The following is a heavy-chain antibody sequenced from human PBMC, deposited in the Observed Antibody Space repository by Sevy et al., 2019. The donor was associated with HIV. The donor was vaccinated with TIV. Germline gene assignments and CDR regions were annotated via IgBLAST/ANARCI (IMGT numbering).Heavy chain of an antibody. CDR3: ARSQNVDSSPFDF. J-gene: IGHJ5*01. V-gene: IGHV4-30-4*01. Sequence: SETLSLTCTVSGGSISRDDYYWSWIRQPPGKGLEWIGYFCYNDNRYYNPSLKSRLVISVDMSKNKVYLNLSSVTAADTAVYFCARSQNVDSSPFDFWGQGALVTVSS. CDR2: FCYNDNR. CDR1: GGSISRDDYY. D-gene: IGHD5-12*01.